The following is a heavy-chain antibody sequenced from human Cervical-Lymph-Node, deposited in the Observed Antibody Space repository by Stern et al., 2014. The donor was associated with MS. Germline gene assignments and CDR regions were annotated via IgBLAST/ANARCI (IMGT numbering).Heavy chain of an antibody. CDR1: GYTVTSYY. CDR3: AREGTSSSSHYFDY. Sequence: VHLVESGAEVKRPGASVKVSCKASGYTVTSYYLHWLRQAPGQGLEWMGIINPSGGTTVYAQKFQGRVTMTRDTSTNTMYMDLSSLRSEDTATYFCAREGTSSSSHYFDYWGQGTLVSVSS. J-gene: IGHJ4*02. V-gene: IGHV1-46*01. D-gene: IGHD6-6*01. CDR2: INPSGGTT.